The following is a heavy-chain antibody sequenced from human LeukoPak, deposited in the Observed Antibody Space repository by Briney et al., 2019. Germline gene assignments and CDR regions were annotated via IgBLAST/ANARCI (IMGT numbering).Heavy chain of an antibody. V-gene: IGHV4-59*01. Sequence: SETLSLTCTVSGGSISSYYWSWIRQPPGKGLEWIGYIYYSGSTNYNPSLKSRVTISVDTSKNQFSPKLSSVTAADTAVYYCARERIAARRNWFDPWGQGTLVTVSS. CDR1: GGSISSYY. J-gene: IGHJ5*02. CDR2: IYYSGST. CDR3: ARERIAARRNWFDP. D-gene: IGHD6-6*01.